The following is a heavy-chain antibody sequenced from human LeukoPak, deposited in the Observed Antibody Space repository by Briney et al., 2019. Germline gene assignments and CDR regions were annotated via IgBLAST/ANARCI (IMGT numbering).Heavy chain of an antibody. J-gene: IGHJ4*02. CDR3: AREPYSSGWYIPDY. CDR2: IIPIFGTA. V-gene: IGHV1-69*13. D-gene: IGHD6-19*01. Sequence: ASVKVSCKASGGTFSSYAISWVRQAPGQGLEWMGGIIPIFGTANYAQKFQGRVTITADESTSTAYMELSSLRSEDTAVYYCAREPYSSGWYIPDYWGQGALVTVSS. CDR1: GGTFSSYA.